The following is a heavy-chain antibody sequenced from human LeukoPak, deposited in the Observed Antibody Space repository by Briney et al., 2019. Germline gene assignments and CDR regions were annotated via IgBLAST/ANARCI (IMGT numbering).Heavy chain of an antibody. CDR3: ARDSGPAHPEAFDI. V-gene: IGHV3-21*01. D-gene: IGHD1-14*01. CDR1: GFTFRTYS. J-gene: IGHJ3*02. Sequence: GGSLRLSCAASGFTFRTYSMNWVRQAPGKGLEWVSTISSHSIYIYYADSVKGRFTISRDNAKNLLYLQMDSLRADDTAVYYCARDSGPAHPEAFDIWGQGTMVTVSS. CDR2: ISSHSIYI.